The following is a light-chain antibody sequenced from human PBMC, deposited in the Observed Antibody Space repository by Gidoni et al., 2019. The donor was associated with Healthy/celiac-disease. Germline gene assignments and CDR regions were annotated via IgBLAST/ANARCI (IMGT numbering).Light chain of an antibody. CDR1: QSISSY. V-gene: IGKV1-39*01. CDR3: QQSYSTPGT. Sequence: MHQSPSSLSASVGDRVTITCPASQSISSYLNWYQQKPGKAPKLLIYAASSLQSGVPSRFSGSGSGTDFTLTISSLQPEDFATYYCQQSYSTPGTFGQGTKVEIK. J-gene: IGKJ1*01. CDR2: AAS.